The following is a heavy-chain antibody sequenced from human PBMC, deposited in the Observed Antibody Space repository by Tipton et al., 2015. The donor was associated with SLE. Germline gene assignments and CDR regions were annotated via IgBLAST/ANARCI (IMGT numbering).Heavy chain of an antibody. CDR2: IYTSGST. J-gene: IGHJ3*02. Sequence: LRLSCAVHGGSFSGYYWSWIRQPPGKGLEWIGYIYTSGSTNYNPSLKSRVTISVDTSKNQFSLKLSSVTAADTAVYYCATSDYGDYVPYAFDIWGQGTMVTVSS. V-gene: IGHV4-4*08. CDR1: GGSFSGYY. D-gene: IGHD4-17*01. CDR3: ATSDYGDYVPYAFDI.